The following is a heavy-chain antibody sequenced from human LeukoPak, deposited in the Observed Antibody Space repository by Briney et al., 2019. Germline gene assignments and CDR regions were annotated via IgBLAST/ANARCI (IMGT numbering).Heavy chain of an antibody. J-gene: IGHJ4*02. CDR2: ISGNGGSR. Sequence: GGSLRLSCAASGFTFNSYAMSWVRQAPGKGLEWVATISGNGGSRYYADSVKGRVTISRDNSKNTLYLQMNSLRAEDTAVYFCTKDPTFGWVPHDYWGQGTLVTVSA. CDR3: TKDPTFGWVPHDY. V-gene: IGHV3-23*01. D-gene: IGHD3-3*01. CDR1: GFTFNSYA.